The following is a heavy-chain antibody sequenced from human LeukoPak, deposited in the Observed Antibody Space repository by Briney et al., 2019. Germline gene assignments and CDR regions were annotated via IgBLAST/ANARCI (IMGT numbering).Heavy chain of an antibody. V-gene: IGHV3-23*01. CDR3: AKDSRHITMVRGVIYYFDY. Sequence: GGSLRLSCAASGFTFSSYAMSWVRQAPGKGLEWVSAISGSGGSTYYADSVKGRFTISRDNSKNTLYLQMNSLRAEDTAVYYCAKDSRHITMVRGVIYYFDYWGQGALVTVSS. CDR2: ISGSGGST. J-gene: IGHJ4*02. CDR1: GFTFSSYA. D-gene: IGHD3-10*01.